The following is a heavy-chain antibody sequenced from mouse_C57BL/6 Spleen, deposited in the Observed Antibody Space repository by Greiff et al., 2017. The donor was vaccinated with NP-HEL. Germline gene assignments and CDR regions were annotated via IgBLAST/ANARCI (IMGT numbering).Heavy chain of an antibody. CDR2: INPNNGGT. Sequence: VQLQQSGPELVKPGASVKMSCKASGYTFTDYNMHWVKQSHGKSLEWIGYINPNNGGTSYNQKFKGKATLTVNKSSSTAYMELRSLTSEDSAVYYCALGNYDGYLDYWGQGTTLTVSS. D-gene: IGHD2-3*01. V-gene: IGHV1-22*01. J-gene: IGHJ2*01. CDR1: GYTFTDYN. CDR3: ALGNYDGYLDY.